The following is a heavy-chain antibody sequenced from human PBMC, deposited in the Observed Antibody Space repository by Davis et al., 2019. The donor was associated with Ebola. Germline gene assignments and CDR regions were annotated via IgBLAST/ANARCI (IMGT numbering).Heavy chain of an antibody. Sequence: GESLKISCKASGYSFTTHWIGWVRQMPGKGLEWMGIIYPGDSDIRYSPSFQGQVTISADKSIDTTYLQWSSLKASDTAIYYCARHGDYGVFVPHDWFDPWGQGTLVTVSS. CDR1: GYSFTTHW. J-gene: IGHJ5*02. CDR3: ARHGDYGVFVPHDWFDP. D-gene: IGHD4-17*01. CDR2: IYPGDSDI. V-gene: IGHV5-51*01.